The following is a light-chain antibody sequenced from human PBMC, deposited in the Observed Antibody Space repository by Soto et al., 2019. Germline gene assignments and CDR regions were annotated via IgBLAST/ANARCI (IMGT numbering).Light chain of an antibody. CDR2: EVS. J-gene: IGLJ1*01. CDR3: SSYTSSSTPYV. CDR1: SSDVGGYNY. Sequence: QSALTQPDSVSGSPGQSITISCTGTSSDVGGYNYVSWYQQHPGKAPKLMIYEVSNRPSGVSNRFSGSKSGNTASLTISGLQAEDEADYYCSSYTSSSTPYVFGTGTKGTVL. V-gene: IGLV2-14*01.